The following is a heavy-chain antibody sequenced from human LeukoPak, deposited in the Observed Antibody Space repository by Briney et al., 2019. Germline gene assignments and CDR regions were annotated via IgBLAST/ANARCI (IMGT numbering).Heavy chain of an antibody. Sequence: PSETLSLTCILPGGSLTVNLSCWVRQPPGKGLEWIGYIYYSGSTNYNPSLKSRVTISVDTSKNQFSLKLSSLTAADTAGYYCASHPRDDYYYYGMDVCGQGTTVTVSS. D-gene: IGHD2-21*01. CDR3: ASHPRDDYYYYGMDV. CDR1: GGSLTVNL. J-gene: IGHJ6*02. CDR2: IYYSGST. V-gene: IGHV4-59*08.